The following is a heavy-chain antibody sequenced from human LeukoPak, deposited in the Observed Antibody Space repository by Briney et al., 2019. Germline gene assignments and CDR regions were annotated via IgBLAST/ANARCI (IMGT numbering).Heavy chain of an antibody. CDR2: ISSSSSII. D-gene: IGHD6-25*01. V-gene: IGHV3-48*01. J-gene: IGHJ4*02. Sequence: GGSLRLSCAASGFTFSSYPMNWVRQAPGKGLEWVSYISSSSSIIYYSDSVKGRFTISRDNAKNSLYLQMNSLRAEDTAVYYCARARLHHRSFDLKTSYYFDYWGQGTLVTVSS. CDR3: ARARLHHRSFDLKTSYYFDY. CDR1: GFTFSSYP.